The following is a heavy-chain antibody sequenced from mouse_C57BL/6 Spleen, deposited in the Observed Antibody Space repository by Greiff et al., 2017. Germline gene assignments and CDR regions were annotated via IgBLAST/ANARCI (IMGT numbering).Heavy chain of an antibody. Sequence: VQLQQSGAELVRPGASVKLSCTASGFNIKDDYMHWVKQRPEQGLEWIGWIEPENGDTEYASKFQGKATITADTSSNTAYLQLSSLTSEDTAVYYCTTSDTTVVGPEAYWGQGTLVTVSA. CDR2: IEPENGDT. CDR1: GFNIKDDY. CDR3: TTSDTTVVGPEAY. V-gene: IGHV14-4*01. J-gene: IGHJ3*01. D-gene: IGHD1-1*01.